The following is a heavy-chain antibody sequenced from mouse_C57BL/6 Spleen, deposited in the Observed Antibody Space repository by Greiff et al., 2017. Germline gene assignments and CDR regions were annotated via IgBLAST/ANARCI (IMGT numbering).Heavy chain of an antibody. CDR1: GYTFTSYW. CDR3: ASSLFDY. J-gene: IGHJ2*01. V-gene: IGHV1-59*01. CDR2: IDPSDSYT. Sequence: QVQLKQPGAELVRPGTSVKLSCKASGYTFTSYWMHWVKQRPGQGLEWIGVIDPSDSYTNYNQKFKGKATLTVDTSSSTAYMQLSSLTSEDSAVYYCASSLFDYWGQGTTLTVSS.